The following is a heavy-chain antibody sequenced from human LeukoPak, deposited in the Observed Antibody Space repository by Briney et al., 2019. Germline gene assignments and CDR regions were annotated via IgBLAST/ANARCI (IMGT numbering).Heavy chain of an antibody. CDR3: TVEGTHDSGAYDI. J-gene: IGHJ3*02. CDR1: GFTFGDYA. V-gene: IGHV3-49*03. Sequence: PGRSLRLSCTASGFTFGDYAMSWFRQAPGKGLEWVGFIRSKAYGGTAEYAASVKGRFTISRDDSKNIAYLQMNSLKTEDTAIYYCTVEGTHDSGAYDIWGQGTMVTVSS. CDR2: IRSKAYGGTA. D-gene: IGHD4/OR15-4a*01.